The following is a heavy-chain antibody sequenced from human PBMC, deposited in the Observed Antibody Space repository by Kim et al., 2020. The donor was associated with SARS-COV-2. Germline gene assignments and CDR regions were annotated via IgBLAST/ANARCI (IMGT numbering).Heavy chain of an antibody. D-gene: IGHD3-10*01. CDR1: GYTFTSYA. CDR3: ARKGYGSGSYYWFDT. J-gene: IGHJ5*02. V-gene: IGHV1-3*01. Sequence: ASVKVSCKASGYTFTSYAMHWVRQAPGQRLEWMGWINAGNGNTKYSQKFQGRVTITRDTSASTAYMELSSLRSEDTAVYYCARKGYGSGSYYWFDTWGQGTLVTVSS. CDR2: INAGNGNT.